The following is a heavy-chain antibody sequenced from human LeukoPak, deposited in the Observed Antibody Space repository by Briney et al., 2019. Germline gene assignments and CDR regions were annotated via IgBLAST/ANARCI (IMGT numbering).Heavy chain of an antibody. CDR2: IRYDGSNK. D-gene: IGHD2-2*01. CDR3: AKDRIVVVPAASDAFDI. J-gene: IGHJ3*02. Sequence: QPGGSLELSCAASGFTFRSYGMHWVRQAPGKGLEWVAFIRYDGSNKYYADSVKGRFTISRDNSKNTLYLQMNSLRAEDTAVYYCAKDRIVVVPAASDAFDIWGQGTMVTVSS. CDR1: GFTFRSYG. V-gene: IGHV3-30*02.